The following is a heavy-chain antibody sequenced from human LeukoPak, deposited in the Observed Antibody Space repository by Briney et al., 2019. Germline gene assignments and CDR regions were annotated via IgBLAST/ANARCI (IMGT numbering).Heavy chain of an antibody. CDR2: MNPNNGNT. CDR1: GYTFTSYD. V-gene: IGHV1-8*01. Sequence: ASVKVSCKASGYTFTSYDINWVRQATGQGLEWMGWMNPNNGNTGYAQKFQGRITMTRDTSMTTAHMELSSLRSEDAAVYYCARGGLVAGPYYFDYWGQGTLVTVSS. D-gene: IGHD6-19*01. J-gene: IGHJ4*02. CDR3: ARGGLVAGPYYFDY.